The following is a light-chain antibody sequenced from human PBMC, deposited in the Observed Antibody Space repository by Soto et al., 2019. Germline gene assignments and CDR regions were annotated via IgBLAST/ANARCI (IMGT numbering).Light chain of an antibody. J-gene: IGKJ1*01. CDR1: QSLLHSNGYNY. Sequence: DILMTQSPLSLPVTPGEPASISCRSSQSLLHSNGYNYLDWYLQKPGQSPQLLIYLGSNRASGVPDRFSGSGSGKDFTLKISRVEAEDVGVYYCMQALQTPTFGQGTKVDIK. CDR2: LGS. CDR3: MQALQTPT. V-gene: IGKV2-28*01.